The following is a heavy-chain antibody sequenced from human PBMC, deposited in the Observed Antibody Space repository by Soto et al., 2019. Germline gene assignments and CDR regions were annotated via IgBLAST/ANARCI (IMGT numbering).Heavy chain of an antibody. J-gene: IGHJ4*02. CDR1: GFTFSAYW. D-gene: IGHD3-10*01. CDR2: IKQDESEK. Sequence: EVKLVESGGGLVQPGGSLRLSCAASGFTFSAYWMTWLRQAPGKGLEWVANIKQDESEKYYVDSVKGRFTIYRDNAKNSLYLQMNTLGAADTAVYYCARGRAAHPGEDWGQGTLVTVSS. CDR3: ARGRAAHPGED. V-gene: IGHV3-7*05.